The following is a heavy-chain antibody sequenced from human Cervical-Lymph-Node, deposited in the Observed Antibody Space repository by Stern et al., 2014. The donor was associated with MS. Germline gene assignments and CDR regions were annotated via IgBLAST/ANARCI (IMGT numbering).Heavy chain of an antibody. V-gene: IGHV1-2*02. Sequence: QVQLMQSGTDVKKPGASAKVSCEASGYSFTDYYIHWVRQAPGQGLEWMGWINPATGAPTYAQNFEGRVTMTRDTSITTAYMELSRLSSDDTAVYYCARDLADYRYYFDSWGPGTLVTVSS. CDR2: INPATGAP. D-gene: IGHD4-11*01. J-gene: IGHJ4*02. CDR1: GYSFTDYY. CDR3: ARDLADYRYYFDS.